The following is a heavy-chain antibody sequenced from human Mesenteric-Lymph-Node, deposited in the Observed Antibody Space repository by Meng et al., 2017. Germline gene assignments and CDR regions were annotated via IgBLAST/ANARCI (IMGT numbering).Heavy chain of an antibody. V-gene: IGHV3-53*01. CDR2: INSGGGR. D-gene: IGHD3-22*01. J-gene: IGHJ1*01. CDR3: AKTYYYDSSGPSEYFQH. Sequence: GGSLRLSCTVSGGSISSYYWSWVRQAPGKGLEWVSGINSGGGRYYGDSVKGRFTISRDNSKNTLYLQMNSLRAEDTAVYYCAKTYYYDSSGPSEYFQHWGQGTLVTVSS. CDR1: GGSISSYY.